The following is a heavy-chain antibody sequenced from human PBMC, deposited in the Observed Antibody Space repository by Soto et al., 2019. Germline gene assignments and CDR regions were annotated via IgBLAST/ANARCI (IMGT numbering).Heavy chain of an antibody. CDR2: ISSSSSSI. D-gene: IGHD2-15*01. CDR1: GFTFSSYS. Sequence: EVQLVESGGGLVQPGGSLRLTCAASGFTFSSYSMNWVRQAPGKGLEWVSYISSSSSSIYYADSGKGRFTIARDNATNSLYLQMTSLKDENTAVYYCAGVHRCGGSCYEDYWGQGTLVTVSS. J-gene: IGHJ4*02. V-gene: IGHV3-48*02. CDR3: AGVHRCGGSCYEDY.